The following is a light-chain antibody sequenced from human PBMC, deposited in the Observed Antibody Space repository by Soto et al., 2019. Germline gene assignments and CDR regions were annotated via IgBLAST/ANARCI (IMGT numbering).Light chain of an antibody. J-gene: IGLJ1*01. CDR2: NNN. Sequence: QSVLTQPPSASGTPGQRVTISCSGSSSKIGSTTVNWYQQLPGTAPKLLISNNNRRPSGVPDRFSGSKSGTSASLAISGLQSEDEADYYCAAWDDSLNGYVFGIGTKVTVL. CDR3: AAWDDSLNGYV. CDR1: SSKIGSTT. V-gene: IGLV1-44*01.